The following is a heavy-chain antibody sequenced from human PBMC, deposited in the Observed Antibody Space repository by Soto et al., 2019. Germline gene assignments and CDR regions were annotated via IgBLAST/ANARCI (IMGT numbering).Heavy chain of an antibody. CDR2: IYYSGST. CDR1: GGSIRGYY. Sequence: PSETLSLTCTVAGGSIRGYYWSLIRQPPGKGLEWIGYIYYSGSTNYNPSLKSRVTISVDTSKNQFSLKLSSVTAADTAVYYCARHITVAGTFLDYWGQGTLVTVSS. V-gene: IGHV4-59*08. CDR3: ARHITVAGTFLDY. J-gene: IGHJ4*02. D-gene: IGHD6-19*01.